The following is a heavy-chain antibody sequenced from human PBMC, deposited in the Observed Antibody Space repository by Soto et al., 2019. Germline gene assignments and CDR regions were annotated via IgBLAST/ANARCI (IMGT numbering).Heavy chain of an antibody. CDR2: ISSSSSYI. CDR1: GFTFSSYT. V-gene: IGHV3-21*01. D-gene: IGHD3-10*01. J-gene: IGHJ4*01. Sequence: GGSLRLSCAASGFTFSSYTMNWVRQAPGKGLEWVSSISSSSSYIYYTDSVKGRFTISRDNAKNSLYLQMNSLRAEGTAVYYCASLSRFALDYWGQGTLVTVSS. CDR3: ASLSRFALDY.